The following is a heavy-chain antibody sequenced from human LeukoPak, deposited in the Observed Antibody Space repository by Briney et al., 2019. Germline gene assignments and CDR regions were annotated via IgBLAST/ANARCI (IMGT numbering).Heavy chain of an antibody. J-gene: IGHJ4*02. D-gene: IGHD5-12*01. Sequence: GASLKISRTGSGYSFTNYWIGWVRQMPGKGLEWMGIIYPGDSDTRYSPSFQGQVTISADKSISTAYLQWSSLKASDTAMYYCVIGSGYDWFHYWGQGTLVTVSS. CDR3: VIGSGYDWFHY. CDR2: IYPGDSDT. V-gene: IGHV5-51*01. CDR1: GYSFTNYW.